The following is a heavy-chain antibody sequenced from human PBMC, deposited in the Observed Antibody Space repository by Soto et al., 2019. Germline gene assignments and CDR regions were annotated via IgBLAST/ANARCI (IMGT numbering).Heavy chain of an antibody. CDR3: AKDTTLSGSSAFDS. Sequence: EVQLVESGGGLVQPGRSLRLSCAASGFTFDDYAMHWVRQAPGKGLEWVSGISWNSGSIGYADSVKGRFTISRDNAKNSLYLQMNSLRAEDTALYYCAKDTTLSGSSAFDSWGQGTLVTVSS. CDR1: GFTFDDYA. D-gene: IGHD6-19*01. V-gene: IGHV3-9*01. J-gene: IGHJ4*02. CDR2: ISWNSGSI.